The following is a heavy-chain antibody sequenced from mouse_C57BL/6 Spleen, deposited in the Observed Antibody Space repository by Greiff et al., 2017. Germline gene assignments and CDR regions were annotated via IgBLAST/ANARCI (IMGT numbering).Heavy chain of an antibody. Sequence: EVQLQQSGTVLARPGASVKMSCKTSGYTFTSYWMHWVKQRPGQGLEWIGTIYPGNSDTSYNQKLKGKAKLTADTSASTAYMELSSLTNGDSAVYYCTKRGGNYYGSSFDCWGQGTTRTVSS. J-gene: IGHJ2*01. CDR3: TKRGGNYYGSSFDC. V-gene: IGHV1-5*01. CDR1: GYTFTSYW. CDR2: IYPGNSDT. D-gene: IGHD1-1*01.